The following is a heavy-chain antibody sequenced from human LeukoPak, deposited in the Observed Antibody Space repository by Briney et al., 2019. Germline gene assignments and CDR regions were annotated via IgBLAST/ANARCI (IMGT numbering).Heavy chain of an antibody. Sequence: GGSLRLSCAASGFSFSNAWMSWVRQAPGKGLEWVSSISSSSSYIYYADSVKGRFTISRDNAKNSLYLQMNSLRAEDTAVYYCARGAPDFDYWGQGTLVTVSS. CDR1: GFSFSNAW. V-gene: IGHV3-21*01. J-gene: IGHJ4*02. CDR2: ISSSSSYI. CDR3: ARGAPDFDY.